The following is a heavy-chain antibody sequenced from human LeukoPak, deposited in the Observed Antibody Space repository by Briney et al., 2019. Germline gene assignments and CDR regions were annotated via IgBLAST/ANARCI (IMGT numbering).Heavy chain of an antibody. CDR1: GFTFSNYA. CDR3: AKVRTGHYFDY. CDR2: ISGTGGST. V-gene: IGHV3-23*01. J-gene: IGHJ4*02. Sequence: PGGSLRLSCAASGFTFSNYAMSWFRQAPGKGLEWVSSISGTGGSTYYADSVKGRFTISRDKSNNTLFLLMNSMRAEDRAVYYCAKVRTGHYFDYWGQGTLVTVSS. D-gene: IGHD1-1*01.